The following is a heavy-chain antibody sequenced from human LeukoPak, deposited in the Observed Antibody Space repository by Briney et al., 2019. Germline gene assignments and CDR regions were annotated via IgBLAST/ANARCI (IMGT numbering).Heavy chain of an antibody. CDR3: ARGALELRYNWFDP. CDR1: GYTFTGYY. CDR2: INPNSGGT. J-gene: IGHJ5*02. V-gene: IGHV1-2*02. D-gene: IGHD1-7*01. Sequence: ASVKVSCKASGYTFTGYYMHWVRQAPGQGLEWMGWINPNSGGTNYAQKFQGRATMTRDTSISTAYMELSRLRSDDTAVYYCARGALELRYNWFDPWGQGTLVTVSS.